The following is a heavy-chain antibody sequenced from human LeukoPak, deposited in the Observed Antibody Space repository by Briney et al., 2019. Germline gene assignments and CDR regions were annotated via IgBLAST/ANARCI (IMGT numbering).Heavy chain of an antibody. CDR2: ISSSSSYI. D-gene: IGHD3-9*01. CDR1: GFTFSSYS. V-gene: IGHV3-21*01. Sequence: GGXLXXSCAASGFTFSSYSMNWVRQAPGKGLEGVSSISSSSSYIYYADSVKGRFTISRDNAKNSLYLQINSLRAEDTAVYYCARDPARLGFEDYWGQGTLVTVSS. CDR3: ARDPARLGFEDY. J-gene: IGHJ4*02.